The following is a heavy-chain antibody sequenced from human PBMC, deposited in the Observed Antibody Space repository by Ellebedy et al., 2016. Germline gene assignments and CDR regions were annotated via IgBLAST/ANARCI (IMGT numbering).Heavy chain of an antibody. J-gene: IGHJ1*01. CDR3: AKRSEYFQY. CDR2: MSKSGST. CDR1: GGSISTDY. V-gene: IGHV4-59*08. Sequence: SETLSLTCAVSGGSISTDYWSWIRQSPGRGLEWIAYMSKSGSTNYNPSLRSRVTISVDTSKNQLSLTLTSVTAADTAIYYCAKRSEYFQYWGPGTRVTVSS.